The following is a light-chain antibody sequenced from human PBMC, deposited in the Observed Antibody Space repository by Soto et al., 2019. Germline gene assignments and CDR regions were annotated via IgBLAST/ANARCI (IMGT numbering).Light chain of an antibody. CDR3: SSYVGRNNFV. Sequence: QSALTQPSSASGSPGQSVTISCTGTSSDVGDYNYVSWYQHHPGKAPKLMIHEVSKRPSGVPDRFSGSKSGNTASLTVSGLQAEDEADYYCSSYVGRNNFVFGTGTKVTVL. CDR1: SSDVGDYNY. CDR2: EVS. J-gene: IGLJ1*01. V-gene: IGLV2-8*01.